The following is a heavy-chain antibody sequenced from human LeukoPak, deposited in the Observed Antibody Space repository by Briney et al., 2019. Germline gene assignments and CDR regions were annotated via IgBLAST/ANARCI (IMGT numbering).Heavy chain of an antibody. D-gene: IGHD6-13*01. J-gene: IGHJ4*02. V-gene: IGHV3-23*01. Sequence: QAGGSLRLSCAASGFTFSSYAMSWVRQAPGKGLEWVSAISGSGGSTYYADSVKGRFTISRDNSKNTLYLQMNSLRAEDTAVYYCATPINEQQLVPFDYWGQGTLVTVSS. CDR2: ISGSGGST. CDR3: ATPINEQQLVPFDY. CDR1: GFTFSSYA.